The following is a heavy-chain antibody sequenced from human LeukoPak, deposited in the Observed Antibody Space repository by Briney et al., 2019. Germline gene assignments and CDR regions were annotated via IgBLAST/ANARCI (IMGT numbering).Heavy chain of an antibody. V-gene: IGHV4-38-2*01. J-gene: IGHJ5*02. CDR2: IYHSGST. CDR3: ARAMVYVLNWFDP. Sequence: SETLSLTCAVSGYSISSGYYWGWIRQPPGKGLVWIGSIYHSGSTYYNPSLKSRVTISVDTSKNQFSLKLSSVTAADTAVYYCARAMVYVLNWFDPWGQGTLVTVSS. D-gene: IGHD2-8*01. CDR1: GYSISSGYY.